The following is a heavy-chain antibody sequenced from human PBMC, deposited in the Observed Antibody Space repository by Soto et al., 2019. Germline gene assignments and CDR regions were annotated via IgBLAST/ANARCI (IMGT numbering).Heavy chain of an antibody. CDR3: ARDNGRFSPVSHY. J-gene: IGHJ4*02. CDR2: IWYDGSNK. D-gene: IGHD2-8*01. Sequence: LRLSCAASGFALWSYGMHCVGQPPGKGLEWVAVIWYDGSNKYYADSVKGRFTISRDNSKNTLYLQMNSLRAEDTAVYYCARDNGRFSPVSHYWGQGTLVTVSS. CDR1: GFALWSYG. V-gene: IGHV3-33*01.